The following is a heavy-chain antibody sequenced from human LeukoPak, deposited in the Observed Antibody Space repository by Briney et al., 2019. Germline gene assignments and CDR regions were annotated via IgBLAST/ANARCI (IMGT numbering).Heavy chain of an antibody. Sequence: PGGSLRLSCEASGFVLKSYVMTWVRQAPGKRPEWIAGISSSGNSSYYADSVKGRFTISRDNSKSMVYLQMSSLRVEDSAVYYCAMKAVPRPRLHDAFDFWGQGTVVSVSS. CDR2: ISSSGNSS. CDR3: AMKAVPRPRLHDAFDF. J-gene: IGHJ3*01. V-gene: IGHV3-23*01. D-gene: IGHD5-24*01. CDR1: GFVLKSYV.